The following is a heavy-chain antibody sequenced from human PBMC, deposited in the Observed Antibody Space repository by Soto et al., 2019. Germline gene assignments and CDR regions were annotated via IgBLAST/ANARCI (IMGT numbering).Heavy chain of an antibody. J-gene: IGHJ6*02. V-gene: IGHV4-59*01. CDR3: VRDGGFYYGMDV. CDR2: IYYSGST. Sequence: SETLSLTCTVSGVSISSYYWSWIRQPPGKGLEWIGYIYYSGSTNYNPSLKSRVTISVDTSKNQFSLKLSSVTAADTAVYYCVRDGGFYYGMDVWGQGTTVTVSS. D-gene: IGHD3-3*01. CDR1: GVSISSYY.